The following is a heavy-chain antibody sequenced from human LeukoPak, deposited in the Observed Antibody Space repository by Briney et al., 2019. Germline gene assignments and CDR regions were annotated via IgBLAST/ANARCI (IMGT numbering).Heavy chain of an antibody. J-gene: IGHJ6*02. V-gene: IGHV1-18*01. CDR1: GYTFTSYG. Sequence: ASVKVSCKASGYTFTSYGISWVRQAPGQGLEWMGWISAYNGNTNYAQKLQGRVTMTTDTSTSTAYMELRSLRSDDTAVYYCARDSSGRRYYYYYGMDVWGQGTTVTVSS. D-gene: IGHD6-19*01. CDR2: ISAYNGNT. CDR3: ARDSSGRRYYYYYGMDV.